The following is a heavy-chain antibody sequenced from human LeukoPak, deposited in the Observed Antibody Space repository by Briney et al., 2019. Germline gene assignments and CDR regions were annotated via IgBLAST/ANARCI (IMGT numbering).Heavy chain of an antibody. J-gene: IGHJ6*03. V-gene: IGHV4-34*01. CDR3: ARGSRYLVYYDSSGYYSTYYYYYMDV. Sequence: SETLSLTCAVYGGSFSVYYWSWIRQPPGKGLEWIGEINHSGSTNYNPSLKSRVTISVYTSKNQFSLKLSSVTAADTAVYYCARGSRYLVYYDSSGYYSTYYYYYMDVWGKGTTVTVSS. CDR2: INHSGST. D-gene: IGHD3-22*01. CDR1: GGSFSVYY.